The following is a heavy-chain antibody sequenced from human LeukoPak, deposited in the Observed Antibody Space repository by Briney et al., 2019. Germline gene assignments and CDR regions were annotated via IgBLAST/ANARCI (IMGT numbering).Heavy chain of an antibody. CDR2: ISSSSSYI. CDR3: ARARGIAVAGTYALGFDY. V-gene: IGHV3-21*01. J-gene: IGHJ4*02. CDR1: GFTFSSYS. Sequence: GGSLRLSCAASGFTFSSYSMNWVRQAPAKGLEWVSSISSSSSYIYYADSVKGRFTISRDNAKNSLYLQMNSLRAEDTAVYYCARARGIAVAGTYALGFDYWGQGTLVTVSS. D-gene: IGHD6-19*01.